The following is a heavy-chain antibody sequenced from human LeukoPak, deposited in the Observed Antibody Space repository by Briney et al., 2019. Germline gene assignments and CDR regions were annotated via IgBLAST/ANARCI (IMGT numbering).Heavy chain of an antibody. CDR1: GFIFSDYN. CDR3: AKRGTYGSHAFDI. Sequence: PGGSLRLSCAASGFIFSDYNMSWIRQAPGEGVEGVSYITNIGGTVYYADSVKGRFTISRDNAKNSLSLQMNSLRAEDTAVYYCAKRGTYGSHAFDIWGRGTTVSVSS. D-gene: IGHD2-8*01. J-gene: IGHJ3*02. V-gene: IGHV3-11*01. CDR2: ITNIGGTV.